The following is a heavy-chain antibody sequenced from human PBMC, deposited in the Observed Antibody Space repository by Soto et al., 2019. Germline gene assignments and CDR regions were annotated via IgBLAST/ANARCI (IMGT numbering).Heavy chain of an antibody. Sequence: GASVKVSCKASGYAFTFYGISWVRQAPGQGLEWMGWISAYNGNTNYAQRFQGRVTMTIDTSTSTAYMEVRSLRSDDTAVYYCARDLTRVAAGTIDYWGQGTLVTVSS. D-gene: IGHD6-13*01. CDR2: ISAYNGNT. J-gene: IGHJ4*02. CDR3: ARDLTRVAAGTIDY. CDR1: GYAFTFYG. V-gene: IGHV1-18*01.